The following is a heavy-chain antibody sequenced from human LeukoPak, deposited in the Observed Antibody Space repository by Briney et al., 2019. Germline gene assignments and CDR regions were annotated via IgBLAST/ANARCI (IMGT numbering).Heavy chain of an antibody. V-gene: IGHV4-34*01. J-gene: IGHJ6*03. CDR3: ARRPWDYDSGGYIEGWRFHMDV. Sequence: PSETLSLTCAVYDGAFTGGFWTWIRQPPGKGLEWIGEVDHSGSTNYNPPLKSRLTLSVDTSTNQFSLKLTSITAADTAVYYCARRPWDYDSGGYIEGWRFHMDVWGKGTTVIISS. D-gene: IGHD3-22*01. CDR2: VDHSGST. CDR1: DGAFTGGF.